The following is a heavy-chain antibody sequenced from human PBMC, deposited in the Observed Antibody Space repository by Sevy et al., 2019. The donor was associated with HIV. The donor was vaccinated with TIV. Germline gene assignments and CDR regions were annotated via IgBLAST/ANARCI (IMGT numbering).Heavy chain of an antibody. CDR3: ASSRTITIFGVVIGDYDAFDI. V-gene: IGHV1-46*03. CDR1: GYTFTSYY. Sequence: ASVKVSCKASGYTFTSYYMHWVRQAPGQGLEWMGIINPSGGSTSYAQRFQGRVTMTRDTSTSTVYMELSSLRSEDTAVYYCASSRTITIFGVVIGDYDAFDIWGQGTMVTVSS. J-gene: IGHJ3*02. D-gene: IGHD3-3*01. CDR2: INPSGGST.